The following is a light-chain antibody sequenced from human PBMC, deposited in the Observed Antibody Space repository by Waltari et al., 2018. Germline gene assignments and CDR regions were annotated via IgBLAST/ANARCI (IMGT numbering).Light chain of an antibody. V-gene: IGKV1-39*01. CDR1: QNIRTH. CDR3: QQSFSSPWT. CDR2: AAS. Sequence: DIQMTQSPSSLSASVGDTVTVTCRASQNIRTHLNWYQQKPTTAPKLLIYAASTLHRGVPSRCSGSGSETDFTLTVTNLQPDDFAIYFCQQSFSSPWTFSQGTRV. J-gene: IGKJ1*01.